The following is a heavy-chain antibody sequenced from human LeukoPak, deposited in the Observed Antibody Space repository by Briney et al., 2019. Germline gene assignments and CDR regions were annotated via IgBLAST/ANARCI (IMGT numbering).Heavy chain of an antibody. D-gene: IGHD3-16*01. V-gene: IGHV3-23*01. Sequence: GGSLRLSCAASGFTFSTYAMSWVRQAQGKGLEWGSGMSGSGGSTYYADSVKGRFTISRDNSKNTLFLQMNTLRAEDTAIYYCAKDREYSYVYDAFDIWGQGTLVTGSS. J-gene: IGHJ3*02. CDR2: MSGSGGST. CDR1: GFTFSTYA. CDR3: AKDREYSYVYDAFDI.